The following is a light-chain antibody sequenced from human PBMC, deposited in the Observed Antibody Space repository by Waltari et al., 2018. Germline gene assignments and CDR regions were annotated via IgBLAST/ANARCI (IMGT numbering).Light chain of an antibody. CDR1: QAISSW. CDR3: QQAKTFPLP. Sequence: DIQMTQSPSSVSASVGDTVALTCRSSQAISSWLVWYQQKPGKAPELLIYAASSLESGVPSRFSGIGSGTDFDLSVTSLQPEDFAIYYCQQAKTFPLPFGGGTRVKIK. V-gene: IGKV1-12*01. CDR2: AAS. J-gene: IGKJ4*01.